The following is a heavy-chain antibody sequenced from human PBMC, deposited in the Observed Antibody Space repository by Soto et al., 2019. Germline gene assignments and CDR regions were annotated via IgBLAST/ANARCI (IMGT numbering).Heavy chain of an antibody. Sequence: SETLSLTCTVSGGSISSSSYYWGWIRQPPGKGPEWIGSIYYSGSTYYNPSLKSRVTMSVDRFKNQFSRKLSSGTAAATAVSYCARSWELKGPLDSWGQGSLVTVSS. V-gene: IGHV4-39*07. CDR1: GGSISSSSYY. J-gene: IGHJ4*02. D-gene: IGHD1-26*01. CDR3: ARSWELKGPLDS. CDR2: IYYSGST.